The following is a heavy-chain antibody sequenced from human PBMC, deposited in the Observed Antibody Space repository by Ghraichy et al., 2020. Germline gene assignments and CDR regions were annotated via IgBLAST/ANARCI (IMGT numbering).Heavy chain of an antibody. D-gene: IGHD6-19*01. CDR3: VRDGGSGYDY. J-gene: IGHJ4*02. CDR1: GFTLSNHN. CDR2: IWYDGSNE. Sequence: GALRLSCAASGFTLSNHNMHWVRQAPGKGLEWVTVIWYDGSNEYYIDSVKGRFTISRDNSKNTLYLQMNSLRVEDTAVYYCVRDGGSGYDYWGQGTLVTVSS. V-gene: IGHV3-33*08.